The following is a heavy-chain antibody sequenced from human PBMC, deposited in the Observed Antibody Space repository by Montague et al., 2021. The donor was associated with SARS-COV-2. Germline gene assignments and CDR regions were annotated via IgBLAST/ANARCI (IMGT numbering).Heavy chain of an antibody. Sequence: SETLSLTCTVSGGSISSYYWSWIRQPPGKGLEWIGYIYYSGSTNYNPSLKSRVTISVDTSKNQFSLKLSSVTAADTAVYYCARENMVRGAYYWFDPWGQGTLVTVSS. CDR3: ARENMVRGAYYWFDP. CDR1: GGSISSYY. V-gene: IGHV4-59*01. J-gene: IGHJ5*02. CDR2: IYYSGST. D-gene: IGHD3-10*01.